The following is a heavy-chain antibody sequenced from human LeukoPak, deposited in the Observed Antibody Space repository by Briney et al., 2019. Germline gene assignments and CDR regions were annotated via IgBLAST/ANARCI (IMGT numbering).Heavy chain of an antibody. V-gene: IGHV3-30-3*01. Sequence: GGSLRLSCAASGFTFSSYAMHWVRQAPGKGLEWVAVISYDGSNKYYADSVKGRFTISRDNSKNTLYLQMNSLRAEDTAVYYCARDVLPGRSGDCCPPDYWGQGTLVTVSS. CDR3: ARDVLPGRSGDCCPPDY. J-gene: IGHJ4*02. D-gene: IGHD2-21*02. CDR2: ISYDGSNK. CDR1: GFTFSSYA.